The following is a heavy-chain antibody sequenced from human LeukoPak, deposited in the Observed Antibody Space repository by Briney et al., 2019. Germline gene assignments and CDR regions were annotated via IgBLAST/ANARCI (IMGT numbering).Heavy chain of an antibody. V-gene: IGHV3-66*01. CDR3: ARVRFLEWLSFDI. D-gene: IGHD3-3*01. CDR2: LCSGCNT. CDR1: GCTVSSNY. J-gene: IGHJ4*02. Sequence: GESLSLSCVVSGCTVSSNYMCWVRRAPPQGLELVSVLCSGCNTNYADSVKGRFTISRDNAKNTLYLHLSSLRTEDTAVYYCARVRFLEWLSFDIWGRGTMVTVSS.